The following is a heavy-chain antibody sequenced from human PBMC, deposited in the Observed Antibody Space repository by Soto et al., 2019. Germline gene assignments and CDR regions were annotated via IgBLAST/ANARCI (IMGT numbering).Heavy chain of an antibody. J-gene: IGHJ5*02. CDR3: ARQSVYWSPAYCGGDCSPPDNWFDP. CDR2: IYYSGNT. CDR1: DVSISTYY. V-gene: IGHV4-59*08. D-gene: IGHD2-21*02. Sequence: SETLSLTCTVADVSISTYYWSWIRQPPGKGLEWIGYIYYSGNTNFNPSLKSRVTISLDTSKNQFSLKLSSVTAADTAVYYCARQSVYWSPAYCGGDCSPPDNWFDPSGQGTLVTVSS.